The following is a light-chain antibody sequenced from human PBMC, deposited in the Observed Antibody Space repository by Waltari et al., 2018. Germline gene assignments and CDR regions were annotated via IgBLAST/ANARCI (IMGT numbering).Light chain of an antibody. J-gene: IGLJ2*01. CDR3: QVWDTSSAHVL. CDR2: DDS. CDR1: TIESTS. V-gene: IGLV3-21*02. Sequence: SYFLTQPPSESVAPGPTATISCTDPTIESTSVHWYQQKPGQAPVLVVYDDSDRPSGIPERFSGSNSGNTATLTITRVDAGDEGDYYCQVWDTSSAHVLFGGGTKLTVL.